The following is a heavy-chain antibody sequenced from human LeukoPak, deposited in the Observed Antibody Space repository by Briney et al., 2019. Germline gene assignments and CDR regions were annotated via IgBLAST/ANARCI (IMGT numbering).Heavy chain of an antibody. V-gene: IGHV1-46*01. CDR3: ARDYYDSSAIPHWFDP. CDR1: GYTFTSYY. CDR2: INPSGGGT. J-gene: IGHJ5*02. D-gene: IGHD3-22*01. Sequence: ASVKVSCKASGYTFTSYYMHWVRQAPGQGLEWMGIINPSGGGTSYAQKFQGRVTMTRDTSTSTVYMELSSLRSEDTAVYYCARDYYDSSAIPHWFDPWGQGTLDTVSS.